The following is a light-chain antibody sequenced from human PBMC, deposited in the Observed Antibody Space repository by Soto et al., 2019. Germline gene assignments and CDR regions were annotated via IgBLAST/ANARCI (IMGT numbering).Light chain of an antibody. Sequence: DIPMTQSPSTLSGSVETGVTILCGAGQTFGVGLAWYQQKPGKAPKLLIYKASTLKSGVPSRFSGSGSGTEFTLTISSLQPDDFATYYCQHYNSYSEAFGQGTKVELK. V-gene: IGKV1-5*03. J-gene: IGKJ1*01. CDR1: QTFGVG. CDR3: QHYNSYSEA. CDR2: KAS.